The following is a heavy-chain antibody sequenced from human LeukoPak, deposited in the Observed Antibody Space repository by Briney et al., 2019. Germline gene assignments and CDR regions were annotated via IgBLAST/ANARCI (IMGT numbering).Heavy chain of an antibody. CDR2: INRSGST. Sequence: SETLSLTRAVYGGSFSGYYWSWIRQPPGKGLEWIGEINRSGSTNYNPSLKSRVTMSVDTSKNQFSLKLSSVTAADTAVYYCARDRGTWNDDGFDYWGQGTLVTVSS. D-gene: IGHD1-1*01. V-gene: IGHV4-34*01. J-gene: IGHJ4*02. CDR3: ARDRGTWNDDGFDY. CDR1: GGSFSGYY.